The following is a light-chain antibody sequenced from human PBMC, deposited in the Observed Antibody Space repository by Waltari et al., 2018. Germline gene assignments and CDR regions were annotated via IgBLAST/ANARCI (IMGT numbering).Light chain of an antibody. V-gene: IGKV3-15*01. Sequence: EIVVTQSPATLSLSPGERVTLSCRASQIVTNNFAWFQQRPGQAPWLLIYNASTRATDIPARFSGSGSGTEFTLTINSLQSEDLAIYYCQVRTSWLWTFGQGTKV. CDR3: QVRTSWLWT. CDR2: NAS. J-gene: IGKJ1*01. CDR1: QIVTNN.